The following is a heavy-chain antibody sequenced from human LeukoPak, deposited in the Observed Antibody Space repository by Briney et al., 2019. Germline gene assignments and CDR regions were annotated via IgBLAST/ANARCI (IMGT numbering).Heavy chain of an antibody. J-gene: IGHJ4*02. CDR1: GGSIGTFY. CDR2: INHSGST. V-gene: IGHV4-34*01. CDR3: ARGAGVVYFDY. Sequence: SETLSLTCSVSGGSIGTFYWNWIRQPPGKGLEWIREINHSGSTNYNPSLKSRVTISVDTSKNQFSLKLSSVTAADTAVYYCARGAGVVYFDYWGQGTLVTVST.